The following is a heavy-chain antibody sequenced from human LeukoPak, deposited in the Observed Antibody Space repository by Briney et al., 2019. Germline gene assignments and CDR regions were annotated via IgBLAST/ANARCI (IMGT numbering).Heavy chain of an antibody. CDR2: IYYSGST. CDR1: GGSISSSSYY. D-gene: IGHD2-15*01. CDR3: ARGGWSLDY. V-gene: IGHV4-61*05. Sequence: SETLSLTCTVSGGSISSSSYYWGWIRQPPGKGLEWIGYIYYSGSTNYNPSLKSRVTISVDTSKNQFSLRLSSVTAADTAVYYCARGGWSLDYWGHGTLVTVSS. J-gene: IGHJ4*01.